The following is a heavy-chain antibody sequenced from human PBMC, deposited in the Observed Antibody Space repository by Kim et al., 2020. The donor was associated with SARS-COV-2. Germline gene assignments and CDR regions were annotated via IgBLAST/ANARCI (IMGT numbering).Heavy chain of an antibody. CDR1: GYSFTSYW. CDR2: IDPSDSYT. Sequence: GESLKISCKGSGYSFTSYWISWVRQMPGKGLEWIGRIDPSDSYTNYSPSFQGHVTISADKSISTAYLQWSSLKASDTAMYYCARLMSRYSSSWYGWDYYYYYGMDVWGQGTTVTVSS. V-gene: IGHV5-10-1*01. J-gene: IGHJ6*02. CDR3: ARLMSRYSSSWYGWDYYYYYGMDV. D-gene: IGHD6-13*01.